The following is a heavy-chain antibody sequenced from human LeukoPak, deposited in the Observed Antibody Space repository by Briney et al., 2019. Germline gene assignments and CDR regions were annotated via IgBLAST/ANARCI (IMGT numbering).Heavy chain of an antibody. CDR1: GFTFSRYS. D-gene: IGHD6-19*01. V-gene: IGHV3-23*01. CDR3: AKPYTSGWYSFDY. Sequence: GGSLRLSCAASGFTFSRYSMSWVRQAPGKGLEWVSGMSGSGGTSYYADSVKGRFTISRDNSKNTLYLQMDSLRAEDTAVYYCAKPYTSGWYSFDYWGLGILVTVSS. CDR2: MSGSGGTS. J-gene: IGHJ4*02.